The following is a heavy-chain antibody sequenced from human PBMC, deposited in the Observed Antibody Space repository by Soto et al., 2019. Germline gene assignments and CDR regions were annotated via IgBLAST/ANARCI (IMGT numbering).Heavy chain of an antibody. CDR2: ISYDGSNE. J-gene: IGHJ4*02. CDR1: GFTFSSYT. D-gene: IGHD5-18*01. V-gene: IGHV3-30-3*01. Sequence: PGGSLRLSCAASGFTFSSYTMHWVRQAPGKGLEWVAVISYDGSNEYYADSVKGRFTISRDNSKNTLYLQMNSLRAEDTAVYYCARERDTAMANIDYWGQGTLVTVSS. CDR3: ARERDTAMANIDY.